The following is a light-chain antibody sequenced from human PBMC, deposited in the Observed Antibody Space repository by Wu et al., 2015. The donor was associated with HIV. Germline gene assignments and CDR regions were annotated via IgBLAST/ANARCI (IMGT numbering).Light chain of an antibody. Sequence: AIRITQSPSSLSASTGDRVTITCRASQDISSYLGWYQQKPGKAPKLLIYTASTLQSGVPSRFSGSGSGTDFTLTISCLQSEDFATYYCQQLNSYPVTFGPGTKVDIK. V-gene: IGKV1-8*01. CDR1: QDISSY. CDR3: QQLNSYPVT. CDR2: TAS. J-gene: IGKJ3*01.